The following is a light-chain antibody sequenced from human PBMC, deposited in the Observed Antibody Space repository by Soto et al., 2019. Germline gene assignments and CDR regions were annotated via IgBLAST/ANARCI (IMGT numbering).Light chain of an antibody. Sequence: EIVLTQSPATLSVSPGERATLSCRASQSISTLLAWYQQKPGQAPRLLIYSASTRATTIPARFSGSGSGADFTLTIRSLQSEDFAIYYCQQYYDWPITFGQGTRLDIK. V-gene: IGKV3-15*01. CDR2: SAS. J-gene: IGKJ5*01. CDR1: QSISTL. CDR3: QQYYDWPIT.